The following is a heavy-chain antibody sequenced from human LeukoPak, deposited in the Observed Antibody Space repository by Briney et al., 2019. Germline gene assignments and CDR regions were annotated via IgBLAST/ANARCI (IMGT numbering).Heavy chain of an antibody. CDR3: ATYGSYYDSRYAFEI. Sequence: QPGGSLRLSCAASGFTFSSYCMLWVRQPPGKGLVWVSRINNDGSSTIYADSVKGRFTISRDNARNTLYLQMNSLRAGHTAVYYCATYGSYYDSRYAFEIWGQGTTVTVSS. D-gene: IGHD1-26*01. CDR2: INNDGSST. J-gene: IGHJ3*02. CDR1: GFTFSSYC. V-gene: IGHV3-74*01.